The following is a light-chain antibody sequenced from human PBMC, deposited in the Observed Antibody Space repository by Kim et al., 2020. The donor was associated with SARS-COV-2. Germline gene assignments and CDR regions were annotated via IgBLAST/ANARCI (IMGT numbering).Light chain of an antibody. J-gene: IGKJ4*01. V-gene: IGKV1-17*03. CDR2: SAS. CDR1: QGINND. CDR3: LQHNSYPLT. Sequence: DIQMTQSPSAMSASVGDTVTITCRASQGINNDVAWFQQKPGKVPKRLVYSASTLQSGVPSRFSGSGSGTEFSLTISSLQPEDFATYYCLQHNSYPLTFGGGTKVEIK.